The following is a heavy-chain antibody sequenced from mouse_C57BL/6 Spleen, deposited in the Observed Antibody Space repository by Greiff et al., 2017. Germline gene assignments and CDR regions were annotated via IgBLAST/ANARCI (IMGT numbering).Heavy chain of an antibody. V-gene: IGHV1-39*01. D-gene: IGHD1-1*01. CDR3: ARGDGTNWYFDV. J-gene: IGHJ1*03. Sequence: EVKLMESGPELVKPGASVKISCKASGYSFTDYNMNWVKQSNGKSLEWIGVINPNYGTTSYNQKFKGKATLTVDQSSSTAYMQLNSLTSEDSAVYYWARGDGTNWYFDVWGTGTTVTVSS. CDR2: INPNYGTT. CDR1: GYSFTDYN.